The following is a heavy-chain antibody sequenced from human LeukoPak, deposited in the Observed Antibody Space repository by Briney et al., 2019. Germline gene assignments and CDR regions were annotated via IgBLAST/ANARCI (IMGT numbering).Heavy chain of an antibody. V-gene: IGHV3-74*01. CDR1: GFTFSNYW. D-gene: IGHD2-15*01. J-gene: IGHJ4*02. CDR2: ITTDESST. Sequence: GGSLRLSCAASGFTFSNYWLHWVRQPPGKGLVWVSRITTDESSTHYAASVNGRFTISRDNAKSTVYLQMNSLTPEDTAAYYCARDGGTSTPFDYWGQGTLVTVSS. CDR3: ARDGGTSTPFDY.